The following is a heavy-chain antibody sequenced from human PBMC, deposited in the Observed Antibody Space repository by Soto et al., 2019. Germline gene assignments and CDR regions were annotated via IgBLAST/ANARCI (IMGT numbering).Heavy chain of an antibody. J-gene: IGHJ6*02. CDR1: GFTFSSYG. D-gene: IGHD3-3*01. CDR3: ASGLEGSGQYGMDV. CDR2: IWYDGSNK. Sequence: QVQLVECGGGVVQPGRSLRLSCAASGFTFSSYGMHWVRQAPGKGLEWVAIIWYDGSNKYYADSVKGRFIISRDNSKNSLYLQINSLRAEDTAVYYCASGLEGSGQYGMDVWGQGTTVTVSS. V-gene: IGHV3-33*01.